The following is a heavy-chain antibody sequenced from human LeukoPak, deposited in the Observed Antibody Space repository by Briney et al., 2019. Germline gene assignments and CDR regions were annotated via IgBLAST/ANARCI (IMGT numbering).Heavy chain of an antibody. Sequence: ESSETLSLTCAVYGGSFSGYYWSWIRQPPGKGLEWIGEINHSGSTNYNPSLKSRVTISVDTSKNQFSLKLSSVTAADTAVYYCASRTRFPLRFFDYWSQGTLVTVSS. CDR2: INHSGST. CDR3: ASRTRFPLRFFDY. J-gene: IGHJ4*02. V-gene: IGHV4-34*01. CDR1: GGSFSGYY. D-gene: IGHD3-3*01.